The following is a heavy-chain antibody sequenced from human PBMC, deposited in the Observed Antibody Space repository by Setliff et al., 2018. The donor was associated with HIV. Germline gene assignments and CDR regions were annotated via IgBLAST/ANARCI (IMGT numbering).Heavy chain of an antibody. CDR2: IWYDGSNE. D-gene: IGHD6-13*01. J-gene: IGHJ4*02. CDR3: SKQGRGFFAAGSVDC. Sequence: PGGSLRLSCAASGFSFSSYGMSWVRQAPGKGLEWVAIIWYDGSNEYYADSVKGRFTISRDDSANILYLHMNSLRVDDTAIYYCSKQGRGFFAAGSVDCWGRGTLVTVSS. CDR1: GFSFSSYG. V-gene: IGHV3-33*08.